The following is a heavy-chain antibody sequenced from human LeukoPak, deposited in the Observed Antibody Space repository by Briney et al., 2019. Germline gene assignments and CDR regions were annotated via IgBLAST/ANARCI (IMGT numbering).Heavy chain of an antibody. CDR2: IYHSGST. CDR1: GGSISSSNW. Sequence: SETLSLTCAVSGGSISSSNWWSWVRQPPGKGLEWIGEIYHSGSTNYNPSLKGRVTISVDKSKNQFSLKLSSVTAADTAVYYCASSTYDFWSGLPLWGQGTLVTVSS. V-gene: IGHV4-4*02. D-gene: IGHD3-3*01. J-gene: IGHJ4*02. CDR3: ASSTYDFWSGLPL.